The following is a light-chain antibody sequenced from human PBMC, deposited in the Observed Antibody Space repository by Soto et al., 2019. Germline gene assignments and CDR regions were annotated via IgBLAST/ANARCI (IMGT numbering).Light chain of an antibody. Sequence: DIQMTQSPSSLSASVGDTVTITCRASQSVSTWLAWYQQRAGKAPKLLIYDASSLESGVPSRFRGLGSGTELTLTISSLQPEDSATYYCQQYNSYSPTFGQGTKVEV. CDR2: DAS. V-gene: IGKV1-5*01. CDR3: QQYNSYSPT. J-gene: IGKJ1*01. CDR1: QSVSTW.